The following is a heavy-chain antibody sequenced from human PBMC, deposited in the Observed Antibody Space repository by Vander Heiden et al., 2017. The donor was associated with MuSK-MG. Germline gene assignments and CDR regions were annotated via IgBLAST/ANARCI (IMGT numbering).Heavy chain of an antibody. CDR1: GGSISSSSYY. V-gene: IGHV4-39*01. Sequence: QLQLQESGPGLVKPSETLSLTCTVAGGSISSSSYYWGWIRQPPGKGLEWIGSIYYSGSTYYNPSLKRRVSISVDTSKNQFSRKLSSVTAAETAVYYCARHGSDIGGVPVGVWFDPWGQGRLVTVSS. J-gene: IGHJ5*02. CDR3: ARHGSDIGGVPVGVWFDP. D-gene: IGHD2-2*01. CDR2: IYYSGST.